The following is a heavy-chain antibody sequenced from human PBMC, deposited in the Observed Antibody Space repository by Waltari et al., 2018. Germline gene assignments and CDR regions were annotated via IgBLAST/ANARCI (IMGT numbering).Heavy chain of an antibody. V-gene: IGHV4-39*07. CDR2: IYYSGST. CDR1: GGSISSSSYY. D-gene: IGHD6-13*01. CDR3: ARELGASSPQDY. J-gene: IGHJ4*02. Sequence: QLQLQESGPGLVKPSETLSLTCTVSGGSISSSSYYWGWIRQPPGKGLEWIGSIYYSGSTSYNPARKSRVTITVDTSKNQFSLKLSAVTAADTAVYYCARELGASSPQDYWGQGTLVTVSS.